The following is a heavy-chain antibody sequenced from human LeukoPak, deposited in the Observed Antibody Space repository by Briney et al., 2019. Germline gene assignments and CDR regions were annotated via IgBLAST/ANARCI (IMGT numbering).Heavy chain of an antibody. CDR1: GGSISSYY. V-gene: IGHV4-4*07. J-gene: IGHJ4*02. Sequence: SETLSLTCTVSGGSISSYYWSWIRQPAGKGLEWIGRIYTSGSTNYNPSLKSRVTMSVDTSKNQFSLKLSSVTAADTAVYYCARAGPYYDILTGYYLYYFGYWGQGTLVTVSS. D-gene: IGHD3-9*01. CDR3: ARAGPYYDILTGYYLYYFGY. CDR2: IYTSGST.